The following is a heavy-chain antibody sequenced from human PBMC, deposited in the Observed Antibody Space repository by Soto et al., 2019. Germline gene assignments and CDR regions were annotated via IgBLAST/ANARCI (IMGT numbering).Heavy chain of an antibody. D-gene: IGHD6-6*01. J-gene: IGHJ4*02. V-gene: IGHV3-48*02. Sequence: PGGSLRLSCAVSGFTFSSYSMNWVRQAPGKGLEWVSYISSSSSTIYYADSVKGRFTISRDNAKNSLYLQMNSLRDEDTAVYYCARVLGGYSSSHPFDYWGQGTLVTVSS. CDR3: ARVLGGYSSSHPFDY. CDR1: GFTFSSYS. CDR2: ISSSSSTI.